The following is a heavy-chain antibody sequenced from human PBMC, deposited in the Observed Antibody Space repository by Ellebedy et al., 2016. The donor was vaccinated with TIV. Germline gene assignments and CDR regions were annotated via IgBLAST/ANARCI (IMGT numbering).Heavy chain of an antibody. CDR2: INAGNGNT. J-gene: IGHJ5*02. D-gene: IGHD2-2*01. CDR3: ARELVPAAGMEGFDP. CDR1: GYTFTSYY. Sequence: AASVKVSCKASGYTFTSYYMHWVRQAPGQRLEWMGWINAGNGNTKYSQKFQGRVTITRDTSASTAYMELSSLRSEDTAVYYCARELVPAAGMEGFDPWGQGTLVTVSS. V-gene: IGHV1-3*01.